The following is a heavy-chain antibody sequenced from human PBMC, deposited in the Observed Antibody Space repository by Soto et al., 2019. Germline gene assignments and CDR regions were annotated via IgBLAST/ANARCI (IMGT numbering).Heavy chain of an antibody. CDR1: GASISSNGYY. D-gene: IGHD6-13*01. V-gene: IGHV4-39*02. CDR3: ARVGRLITAAGLLDA. CDR2: IFYSGTT. J-gene: IGHJ5*02. Sequence: SETLSLTCTVSGASISSNGYYWGWIRQPPGKGLEWIGSIFYSGTTHYNPSLRSRLSISVDTSKNVFSLKLSSLTAADTAIYYCARVGRLITAAGLLDAWGQGTLVTVSS.